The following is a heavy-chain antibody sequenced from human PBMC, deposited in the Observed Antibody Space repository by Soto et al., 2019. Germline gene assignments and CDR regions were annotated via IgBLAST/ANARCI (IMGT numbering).Heavy chain of an antibody. CDR1: GCPISSYY. CDR3: ARGLVSSCWFMDV. CDR2: IYYSGST. Sequence: LYLTCTVSGCPISSYYWGWIRQPPGKGLEWIGNIYYSGSTNYNPSLKSRVTISVDTYKNQFSLKLRSVAVADSAVYYCARGLVSSCWFMDVWGQGTTVTVSS. D-gene: IGHD6-13*01. J-gene: IGHJ6*02. V-gene: IGHV4-59*01.